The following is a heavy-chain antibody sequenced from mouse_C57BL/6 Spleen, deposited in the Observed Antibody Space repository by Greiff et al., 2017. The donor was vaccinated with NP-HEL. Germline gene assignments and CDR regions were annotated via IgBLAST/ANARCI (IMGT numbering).Heavy chain of an antibody. CDR2: IYPGNGDT. J-gene: IGHJ4*01. Sequence: QVQLQQSGAELVRPGASVKMSCKASGYTFTSYNMHWVKQTPRQGLEWIGAIYPGNGDTSYNQKFKGKATLTVDKSSSTAYMQLSSLTSEDSAVYFCASPLWGSSYYAMDYWGQGTSVTVSS. V-gene: IGHV1-12*01. CDR1: GYTFTSYN. CDR3: ASPLWGSSYYAMDY. D-gene: IGHD1-1*01.